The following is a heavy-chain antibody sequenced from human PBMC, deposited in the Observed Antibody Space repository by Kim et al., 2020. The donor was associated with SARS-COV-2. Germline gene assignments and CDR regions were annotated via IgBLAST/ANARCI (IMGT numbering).Heavy chain of an antibody. Sequence: ASVKVSCKASGYIFSSFGISWVRQAPGQGLEWMGWISALDGRTNFAQKFQGRVTLTTDTSTSTAYMEVKSLTSDDTAIYYCAKDYYDVSGYEYNCFDPWG. CDR2: ISALDGRT. CDR1: GYIFSSFG. CDR3: AKDYYDVSGYEYNCFDP. J-gene: IGHJ5*02. D-gene: IGHD3-22*01. V-gene: IGHV1-18*01.